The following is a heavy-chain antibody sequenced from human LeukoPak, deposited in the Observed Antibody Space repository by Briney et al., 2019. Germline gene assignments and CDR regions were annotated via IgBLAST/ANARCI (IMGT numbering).Heavy chain of an antibody. CDR3: AASPSGYDLIDY. Sequence: SETLSLTCTVSGGSISGGGYYWSWIRQHPGKGLEWIGYIYYSGSTYYNPSLKSRVTISVDTSKNQFSLKLSSVTAADTAVYYCAASPSGYDLIDYWGQGTLVTVSS. CDR1: GGSISGGGYY. J-gene: IGHJ4*02. CDR2: IYYSGST. V-gene: IGHV4-31*03. D-gene: IGHD5-12*01.